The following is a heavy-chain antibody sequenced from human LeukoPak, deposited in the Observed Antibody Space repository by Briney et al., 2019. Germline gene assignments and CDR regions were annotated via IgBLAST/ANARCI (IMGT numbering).Heavy chain of an antibody. CDR3: ARGLWDNGDRFEY. CDR1: GYSISSGYY. J-gene: IGHJ4*02. Sequence: SETLSLTCTVSGYSISSGYYWGWIRQPPGKRLEWIGSFYPSGSTFYNPSLKSRVTISVDTSKNQFSLKLNSVTAADTAVYYCARGLWDNGDRFEYWGPGTLVTVSS. CDR2: FYPSGST. V-gene: IGHV4-38-2*02. D-gene: IGHD4-17*01.